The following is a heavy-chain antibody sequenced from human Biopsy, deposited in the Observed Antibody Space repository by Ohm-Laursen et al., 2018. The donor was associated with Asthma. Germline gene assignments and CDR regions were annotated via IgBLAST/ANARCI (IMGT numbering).Heavy chain of an antibody. CDR1: GGTFSSYA. D-gene: IGHD3-10*01. CDR3: ARWGIQGVRFWGMDV. CDR2: IIPIFGTA. V-gene: IGHV1-69*13. J-gene: IGHJ6*02. Sequence: SVKVSCKASGGTFSSYAISWVRQAPGQGLEWMGGIIPIFGTANYTQKFQGRVTITADESTSTAYLELSSLRSEDTAVYYCARWGIQGVRFWGMDVWGQGTTVTVSS.